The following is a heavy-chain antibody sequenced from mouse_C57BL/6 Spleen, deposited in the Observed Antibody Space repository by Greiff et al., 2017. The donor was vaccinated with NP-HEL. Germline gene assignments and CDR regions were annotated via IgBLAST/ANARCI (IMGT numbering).Heavy chain of an antibody. CDR3: AGHPYYYGSSYGYFDV. Sequence: EVKVVESGGGLVQPGGSMKLSCVASGFTFSNYWMNWVRQSPEKGLEWVAQIRLKSDNYATHYAESVKGRVTISRDDSKSSVYLQMNNLRAEDTGMSYCAGHPYYYGSSYGYFDVWGTGTTVTVSS. J-gene: IGHJ1*03. CDR1: GFTFSNYW. D-gene: IGHD1-1*01. V-gene: IGHV6-3*01. CDR2: IRLKSDNYAT.